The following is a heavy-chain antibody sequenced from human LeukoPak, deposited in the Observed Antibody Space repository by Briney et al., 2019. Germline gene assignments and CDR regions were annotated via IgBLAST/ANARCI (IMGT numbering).Heavy chain of an antibody. CDR1: GYSFTSYW. V-gene: IGHV5-51*01. J-gene: IGHJ4*02. CDR3: ASPSGSSALRELPLY. D-gene: IGHD1-26*01. Sequence: PGESLKISCKGSGYSFTSYWIGWVRQMPGKGLEWMGIIYPGDSDTRYSPSFQGQVTISADKSISTAYLQWSSLKASDTAMYYCASPSGSSALRELPLYWGQGTLVTVSS. CDR2: IYPGDSDT.